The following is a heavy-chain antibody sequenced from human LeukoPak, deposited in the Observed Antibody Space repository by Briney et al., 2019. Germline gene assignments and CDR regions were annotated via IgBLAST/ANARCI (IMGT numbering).Heavy chain of an antibody. CDR2: IYYIRST. CDR1: GGSISSGDYY. CDR3: GSFRGGLWCSGSYLFDY. D-gene: IGHD3-10*02. Sequence: SETLSLTCTVSGGSISSGDYYWSWIRQPPGKGLEWIGYIYYIRSTYYNPSLKSRVTISVDTSKSQFPLKLISVTAADTAVYYCGSFRGGLWCSGSYLFDYWGQGTLVTVSS. J-gene: IGHJ4*02. V-gene: IGHV4-30-4*01.